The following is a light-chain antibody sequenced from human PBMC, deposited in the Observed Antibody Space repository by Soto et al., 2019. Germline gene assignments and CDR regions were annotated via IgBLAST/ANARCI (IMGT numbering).Light chain of an antibody. J-gene: IGLJ2*01. CDR3: NSYTSSSTVI. Sequence: QSALTQPASVSGSPGQSITISCTGTSSDIGRYNSVSWYQQHPGRAPKLMIYAVSNRPSGVSNRFSGSKSGNTASLTISGLQAEDEADYYCNSYTSSSTVIFGGGTKLTVL. CDR2: AVS. V-gene: IGLV2-14*03. CDR1: SSDIGRYNS.